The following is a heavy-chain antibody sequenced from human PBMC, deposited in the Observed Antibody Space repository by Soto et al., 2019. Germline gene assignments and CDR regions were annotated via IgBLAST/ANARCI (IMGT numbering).Heavy chain of an antibody. Sequence: GASVKVSCKASGYTFTSYAISWVRQPPGQGLEWMGWISAYNGNTNYAQKLQGRVTMTTDTSTSTAYMELSRLRSDDTAVYYCAREGDSSSWYVRNYYYGMDVWGQGTTVTVSS. CDR3: AREGDSSSWYVRNYYYGMDV. V-gene: IGHV1-18*01. CDR1: GYTFTSYA. J-gene: IGHJ6*02. CDR2: ISAYNGNT. D-gene: IGHD6-13*01.